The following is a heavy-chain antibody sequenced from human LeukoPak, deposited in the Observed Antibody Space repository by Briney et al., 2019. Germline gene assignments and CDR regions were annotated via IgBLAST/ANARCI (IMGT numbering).Heavy chain of an antibody. J-gene: IGHJ4*02. CDR3: AKDLYYDFWSGPGHPY. D-gene: IGHD3-3*01. CDR2: ISGSGGST. CDR1: GFTFSSYA. V-gene: IGHV3-23*01. Sequence: PGGSLRLSCAASGFTFSSYAMSWVRQAPGKGLEWVSAISGSGGSTYYADSVKGRFTISRDNSKNTLYLQMNSLRAEDTAVYYCAKDLYYDFWSGPGHPYRGQGTLVTVSS.